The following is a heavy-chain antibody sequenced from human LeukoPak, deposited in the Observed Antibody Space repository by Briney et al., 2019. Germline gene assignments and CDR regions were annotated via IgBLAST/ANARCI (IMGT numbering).Heavy chain of an antibody. D-gene: IGHD3-10*01. CDR2: ISGSGGST. CDR3: ARDASGTSDY. J-gene: IGHJ4*02. CDR1: GFTFSSYA. V-gene: IGHV3-23*01. Sequence: GGSLRLSCAASGFTFSSYAMSWVRQAPGKGLEWVSAISGSGGSTYYADSVKGRFTISRDNAKNSLYLRMNSLRDEDTAVYYCARDASGTSDYWGQGTLVTVSS.